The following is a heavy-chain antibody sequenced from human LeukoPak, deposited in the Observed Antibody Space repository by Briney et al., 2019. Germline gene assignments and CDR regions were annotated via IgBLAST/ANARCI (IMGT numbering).Heavy chain of an antibody. J-gene: IGHJ5*02. D-gene: IGHD2-2*01. CDR3: ARHVWSGTSWFDP. CDR2: IYYSGST. Sequence: PSETLSLTCTVSGGSISSSSYYWGWIRQPPGKGLEWIGSIYYSGSTYYNPSLKSRVTISVDTSKNQFSLKLSSVTAADTAVYYCARHVWSGTSWFDPWGQGTLVTVSS. V-gene: IGHV4-39*01. CDR1: GGSISSSSYY.